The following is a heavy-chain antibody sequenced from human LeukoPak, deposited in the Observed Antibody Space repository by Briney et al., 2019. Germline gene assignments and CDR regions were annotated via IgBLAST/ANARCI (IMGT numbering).Heavy chain of an antibody. CDR3: ARHNYVWGSYRVHDC. V-gene: IGHV4-34*01. CDR1: GGSFSGYY. CDR2: INHSGST. D-gene: IGHD3-16*01. J-gene: IGHJ4*02. Sequence: SETLSLTCAVYGGSFSGYYWSWIRQPPGKGLEWIGEINHSGSTNYNPSLKSRVTISVDTSKNQFSLKLSSVTAADTAVYYCARHNYVWGSYRVHDCWGQGTLVTVSS.